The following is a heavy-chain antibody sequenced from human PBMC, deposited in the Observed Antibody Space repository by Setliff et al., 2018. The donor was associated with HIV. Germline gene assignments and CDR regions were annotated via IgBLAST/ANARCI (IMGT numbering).Heavy chain of an antibody. Sequence: PGGSLSLSCAASKFTLSGYSMSWVRQVTGKGLEWVSAIEPSGSRIFYSDSVKGRFTISRDNSKNTLYLQMNSLTAEDTAVYYCAKVDNGHCTSASCRDFDYWGQGTLVTV. D-gene: IGHD2-2*03. CDR2: IEPSGSRI. CDR3: AKVDNGHCTSASCRDFDY. CDR1: KFTLSGYS. J-gene: IGHJ4*02. V-gene: IGHV3-23*01.